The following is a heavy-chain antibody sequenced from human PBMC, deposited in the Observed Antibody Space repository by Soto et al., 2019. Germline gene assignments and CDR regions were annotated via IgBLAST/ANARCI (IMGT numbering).Heavy chain of an antibody. D-gene: IGHD4-17*01. CDR3: AKCRATVDYGMDV. V-gene: IGHV3-30*18. CDR1: GFTCSSNG. CDR2: ISYDGSNK. J-gene: IGHJ6*02. Sequence: ALILSCAAAGFTCSSNGMHLVRPAPGKGLEWVAVISYDGSNKYYADSVKGGFTISRDNSRNTLYLQMNSLIAEDTAVYYCAKCRATVDYGMDVWGQGTTVTVSS.